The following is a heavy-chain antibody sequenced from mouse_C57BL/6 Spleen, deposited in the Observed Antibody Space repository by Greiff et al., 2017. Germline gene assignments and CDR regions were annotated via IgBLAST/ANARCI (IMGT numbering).Heavy chain of an antibody. D-gene: IGHD4-1*01. CDR1: GFSLTSYG. CDR3: ARWEGNWYFDV. V-gene: IGHV2-2*01. CDR2: IWSGGST. Sequence: QVQLQQSGPGLVQPSQSLSITCTVSGFSLTSYGVHWVRQSPGKGLEWLGVIWSGGSTDYNAAFIYRLSISKDNSKSQVFFKMNSLQADDTAIYYCARWEGNWYFDVWGTGTTVTVSS. J-gene: IGHJ1*03.